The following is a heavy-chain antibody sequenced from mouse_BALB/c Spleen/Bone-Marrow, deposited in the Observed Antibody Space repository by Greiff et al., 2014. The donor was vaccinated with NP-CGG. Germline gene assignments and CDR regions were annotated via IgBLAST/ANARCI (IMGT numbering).Heavy chain of an antibody. CDR2: ILPGSVTT. J-gene: IGHJ2*01. Sequence: QVQLQQSGAELLKPGASVKISCKATGYTFSSYWIEWIKQRPGHGLEWIGEILPGSVTTNYNGRFKGKATFTADTSPNTAYMQLSSXTSEDSAVYYCPRDHFDHWGPGTTLTVSS. CDR3: PRDHFDH. V-gene: IGHV1-9*01. CDR1: GYTFSSYW.